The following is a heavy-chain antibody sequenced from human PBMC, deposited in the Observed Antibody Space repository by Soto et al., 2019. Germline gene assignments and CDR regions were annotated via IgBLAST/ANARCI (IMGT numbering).Heavy chain of an antibody. CDR1: GDSISNYY. D-gene: IGHD5-18*01. V-gene: IGHV4-59*01. Sequence: PSETLSLTCTVSGDSISNYYWSWIRQPPGKRLEWLGYIFYSGTTSYNPSLKRRVTISVDTSKNQFALRLRSVTAADTATYYCARFKRGYSYGSVIDFWGQGTLVTVSS. CDR2: IFYSGTT. J-gene: IGHJ4*02. CDR3: ARFKRGYSYGSVIDF.